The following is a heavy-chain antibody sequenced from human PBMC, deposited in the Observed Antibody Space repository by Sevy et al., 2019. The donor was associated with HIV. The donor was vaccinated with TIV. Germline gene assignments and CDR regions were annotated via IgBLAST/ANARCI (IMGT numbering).Heavy chain of an antibody. D-gene: IGHD7-27*01. CDR2: IIPIFGTP. CDR3: AREGGVATTGDHDAFDI. V-gene: IGHV1-69*13. J-gene: IGHJ3*02. CDR1: GDTFSTYG. Sequence: ASVKVSCKASGDTFSTYGLSWVRQAPGQGREGMGGIIPIFGTPNYAQKFQGRVTITADESASTAYMELSSLRSEDTALYYCAREGGVATTGDHDAFDIWGHGTLVTVSS.